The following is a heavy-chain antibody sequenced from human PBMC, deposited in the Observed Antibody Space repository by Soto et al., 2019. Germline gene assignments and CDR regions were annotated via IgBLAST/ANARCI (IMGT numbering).Heavy chain of an antibody. J-gene: IGHJ4*02. Sequence: GGSLRLSCAASGFTFSSYAMHWVRQAPGKGLEWVAVISYDGSNKYYADSVKGRFTISRDNSKNTLYLQMNSLRAEDTAVYYCARDRITGTTGVSDYWGQGTLVTVSS. CDR2: ISYDGSNK. V-gene: IGHV3-30-3*01. D-gene: IGHD1-7*01. CDR3: ARDRITGTTGVSDY. CDR1: GFTFSSYA.